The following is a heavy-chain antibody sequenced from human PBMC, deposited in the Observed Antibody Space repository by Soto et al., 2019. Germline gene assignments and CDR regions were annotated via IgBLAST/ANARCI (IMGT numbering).Heavy chain of an antibody. CDR3: ASGYSSGWTDY. CDR2: ISAYNGNT. Sequence: ASVKVSCKASGYTFTSYGISWVRQAPGQGLEWMGWISAYNGNTNYAQKLQGRVTMTTDTSTSTAHMELRSLRSDDTAVYCCASGYSSGWTDYWGQGTLVTVSS. J-gene: IGHJ4*02. CDR1: GYTFTSYG. D-gene: IGHD6-19*01. V-gene: IGHV1-18*01.